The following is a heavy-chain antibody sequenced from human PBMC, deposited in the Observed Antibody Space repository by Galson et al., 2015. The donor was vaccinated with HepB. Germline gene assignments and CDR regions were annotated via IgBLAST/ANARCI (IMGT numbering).Heavy chain of an antibody. CDR1: GGSISSSNR. J-gene: IGHJ2*01. V-gene: IGHV4-4*02. D-gene: IGHD1-14*01. Sequence: LSLTCAVSGGSISSSNRWSWVRQPPGKGLEWIGEIYHSGSTNYNPSLKSRVTISVDKSKNQFSLKLSSVTAADTAVYYCARVSHVTECWYFDLWGRGTLVTVSS. CDR2: IYHSGST. CDR3: ARVSHVTECWYFDL.